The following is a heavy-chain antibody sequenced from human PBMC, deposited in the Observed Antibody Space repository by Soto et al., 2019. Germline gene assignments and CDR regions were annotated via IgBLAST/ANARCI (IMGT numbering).Heavy chain of an antibody. CDR2: IYSGGST. V-gene: IGHV3-53*02. CDR1: GFTVSSNY. D-gene: IGHD4-17*01. CDR3: AREDYGDYFTNYYYYGMDA. J-gene: IGHJ6*02. Sequence: EVQLVETGGGLIQPGGSLRLSCAASGFTVSSNYMSWVRQAPGKGLEWVSVIYSGGSTYYADSVKGRFTISRDNSKNTLYLQMYSLTAEGTAVHYCAREDYGDYFTNYYYYGMDAWGQGTTVTVSS.